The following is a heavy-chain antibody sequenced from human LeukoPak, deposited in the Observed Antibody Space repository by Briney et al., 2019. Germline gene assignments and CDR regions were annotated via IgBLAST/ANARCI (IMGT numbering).Heavy chain of an antibody. V-gene: IGHV1-69*06. CDR1: GGTFSSYA. D-gene: IGHD3-22*01. Sequence: SVKVSCKASGGTFSSYAISWVRQAPGQGLEWMGGIIPIFGTANYAQKFQGRVTITADKSTSTAYMELSSLRSEDTAVYYCASRGYYYDSSGHPTYYFDYWGQGTLVTVSS. CDR2: IIPIFGTA. J-gene: IGHJ4*02. CDR3: ASRGYYYDSSGHPTYYFDY.